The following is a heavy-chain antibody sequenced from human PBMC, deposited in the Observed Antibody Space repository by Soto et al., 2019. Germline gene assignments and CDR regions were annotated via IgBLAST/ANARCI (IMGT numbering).Heavy chain of an antibody. Sequence: QVQLVQSGAEEKKPGASVKVSCKSSGYTFSNYAIHWVRQAPGQRLEWMGWISAGNGITKYSQNFQGRVTITRDTSESTAYMELSSLGSEDTAVYYCARDEGDSSGWYWVYWGQGTLVTVSS. J-gene: IGHJ4*02. CDR3: ARDEGDSSGWYWVY. D-gene: IGHD6-19*01. CDR2: ISAGNGIT. CDR1: GYTFSNYA. V-gene: IGHV1-3*05.